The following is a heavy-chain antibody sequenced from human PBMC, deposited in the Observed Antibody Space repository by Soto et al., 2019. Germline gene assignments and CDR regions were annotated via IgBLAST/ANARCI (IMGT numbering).Heavy chain of an antibody. J-gene: IGHJ3*02. Sequence: EVQLLESGGGLVQPRGSLRLSCATSRFTFRNYAMTWVRQAPGKGLQWVSSIWGSGDSTNYADSVRGRFTISRDSSKNTLYLQMNSLRAEDTAVYYCARDPNGDYIGAFDIWGQGIVVTVSS. CDR2: IWGSGDST. CDR3: ARDPNGDYIGAFDI. D-gene: IGHD4-17*01. V-gene: IGHV3-23*01. CDR1: RFTFRNYA.